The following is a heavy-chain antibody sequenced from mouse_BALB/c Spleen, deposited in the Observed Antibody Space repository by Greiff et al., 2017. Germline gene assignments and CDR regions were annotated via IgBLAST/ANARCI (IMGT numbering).Heavy chain of an antibody. J-gene: IGHJ4*01. CDR2: IWAGGST. V-gene: IGHV2-9*02. D-gene: IGHD1-2*01. CDR1: GFSLTSYG. CDR3: AKHYYGPYYAMDY. Sequence: VQVVESGPGLVAPSQSLSITCTVSGFSLTSYGVHWVRQPPGKGLEWLGVIWAGGSTNYNSALMSRLSISKDNSKSQVFLKMNSLQTDDTAMYYCAKHYYGPYYAMDYWGQGTSVTVSS.